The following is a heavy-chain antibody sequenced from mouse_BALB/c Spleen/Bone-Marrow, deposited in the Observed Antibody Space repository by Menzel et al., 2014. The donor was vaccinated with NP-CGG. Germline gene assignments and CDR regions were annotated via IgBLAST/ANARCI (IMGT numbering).Heavy chain of an antibody. V-gene: IGHV1-77*01. J-gene: IGHJ4*01. D-gene: IGHD1-1*02. CDR1: GYTFTDYV. CDR2: IDPGRGSS. Sequence: VQLQQSEPELVKPGASVKMSCKASGYTFTDYVISWVKQRTGQGLEWIGEIDPGRGSSFYNEKFKAKATLTADKSANTAYMQLSSLTSEDSAVYFCARDGSFAAMDYWGQGTSLTVPS. CDR3: ARDGSFAAMDY.